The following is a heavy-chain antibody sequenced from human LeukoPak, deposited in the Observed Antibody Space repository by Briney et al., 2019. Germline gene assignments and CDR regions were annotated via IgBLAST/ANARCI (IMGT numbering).Heavy chain of an antibody. D-gene: IGHD3-16*01. CDR3: AKCLAEGVFCYFDY. Sequence: PGGSLRLSCATSGFSFSNYTMSWVRQAPGKGLEWVSTMTGSGAYTYYADSVKGRFTITKDNSKNTLYLQMNSLRAEDTALFYCAKCLAEGVFCYFDYWDHGTLVTVSS. V-gene: IGHV3-23*01. CDR1: GFSFSNYT. CDR2: MTGSGAYT. J-gene: IGHJ4*01.